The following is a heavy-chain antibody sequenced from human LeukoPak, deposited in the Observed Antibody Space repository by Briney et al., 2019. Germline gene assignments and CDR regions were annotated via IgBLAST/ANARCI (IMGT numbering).Heavy chain of an antibody. CDR2: ISYDGRKM. CDR1: GFTFSDYG. J-gene: IGHJ4*02. CDR3: TRDYYDSSGYYYLPDY. Sequence: GGSLRLSCVASGFTFSDYGIHWVRQAPGKWLEWVAVISYDGRKMKYADSVKGRFTISRDNSKDTLSLHMNTLRTEDTAVYYCTRDYYDSSGYYYLPDYWGQGTLVTVSS. D-gene: IGHD3-22*01. V-gene: IGHV3-30*03.